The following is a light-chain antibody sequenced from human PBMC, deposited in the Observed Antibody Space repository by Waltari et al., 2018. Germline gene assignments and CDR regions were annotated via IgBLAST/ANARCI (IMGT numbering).Light chain of an antibody. CDR1: SSDVGGYDY. Sequence: QSALTQPRSVSGSPGQSVTISCTGTSSDVGGYDYVSWYQHHPGKAPKPVICDVTKRPSGGPDRFSGSKSGNTASLTISGLQAEDEADYYCCSYAGSYTHVVFGGGTKLTVL. V-gene: IGLV2-11*01. J-gene: IGLJ2*01. CDR2: DVT. CDR3: CSYAGSYTHVV.